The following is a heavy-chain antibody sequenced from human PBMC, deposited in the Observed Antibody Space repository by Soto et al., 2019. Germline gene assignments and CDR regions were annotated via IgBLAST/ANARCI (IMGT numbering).Heavy chain of an antibody. D-gene: IGHD2-15*01. Sequence: EVQLVESGGGLVQPGESLRLSCAASGFTFSDYWMTWVRQAPGKGLEWVANIKKDESKKSYLDSVRGRFTISRDNARNSLYLQMDSLSAEDTALYYCARDVSPGSGPYSLDACDMWGQGTMVTVSS. CDR1: GFTFSDYW. CDR2: IKKDESKK. J-gene: IGHJ3*02. V-gene: IGHV3-7*05. CDR3: ARDVSPGSGPYSLDACDM.